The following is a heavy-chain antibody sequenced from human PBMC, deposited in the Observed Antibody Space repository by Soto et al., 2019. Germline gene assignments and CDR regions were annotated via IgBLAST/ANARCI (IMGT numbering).Heavy chain of an antibody. Sequence: SVKVSCKASGYTFTGYYMHWVRQAPGQGLEWMGWINPNSGGTNYAQKFQGRVTMTRDTSISTAYMELCRLRSDDTAVYYCARRAVAGKGPFYWGQGTLVTVSS. CDR3: ARRAVAGKGPFY. D-gene: IGHD6-19*01. J-gene: IGHJ4*02. CDR2: INPNSGGT. V-gene: IGHV1-2*02. CDR1: GYTFTGYY.